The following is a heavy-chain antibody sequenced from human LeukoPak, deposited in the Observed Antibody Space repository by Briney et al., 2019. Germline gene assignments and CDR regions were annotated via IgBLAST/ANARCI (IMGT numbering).Heavy chain of an antibody. J-gene: IGHJ4*02. CDR1: GYTFTSYG. CDR3: PRHVYVWGSYLNY. Sequence: ASVKVSCKASGYTFTSYGISWVRQAPGQGLEWMGWISAYNGNTNYSQKLQGRVTITTYTSTSTAYMELRRLRSDDTAVYYCPRHVYVWGSYLNYWGQGTLVTVSS. V-gene: IGHV1-18*01. CDR2: ISAYNGNT. D-gene: IGHD3-16*02.